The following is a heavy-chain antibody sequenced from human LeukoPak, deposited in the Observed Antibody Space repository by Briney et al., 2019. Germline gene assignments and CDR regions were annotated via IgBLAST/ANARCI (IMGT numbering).Heavy chain of an antibody. CDR2: IIVSGSRT. CDR3: SKDRNGDYIGAFDM. J-gene: IGHJ3*02. D-gene: IGHD4-17*01. CDR1: GLTFSNYA. Sequence: GGSLRLSCAASGLTFSNYAMTWVRQAPGKGLEWVSSIIVSGSRTYYADSVKGRFTISRDNSKNTLYLQMNSLRAEDTALYYCSKDRNGDYIGAFDMWGPGTLVTVSS. V-gene: IGHV3-23*01.